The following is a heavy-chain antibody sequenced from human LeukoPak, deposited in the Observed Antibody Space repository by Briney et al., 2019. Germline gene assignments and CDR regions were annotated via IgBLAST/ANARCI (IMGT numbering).Heavy chain of an antibody. CDR1: GYTFTSYG. CDR3: ARVRGSVPVYYYYGMDV. D-gene: IGHD1-1*01. CDR2: ISAYNGNT. V-gene: IGHV1-18*01. J-gene: IGHJ6*02. Sequence: GASVKVSCKASGYTFTSYGISWVRQAPGQGLEWMGWISAYNGNTNYAQKLQGRVTMTTDTSTSTAYMELRSLRAEDTAVYYCARVRGSVPVYYYYGMDVWGQGTTVTVSS.